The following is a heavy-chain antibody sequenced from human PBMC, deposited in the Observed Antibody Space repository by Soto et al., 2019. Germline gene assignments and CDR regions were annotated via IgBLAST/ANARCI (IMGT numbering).Heavy chain of an antibody. CDR2: ASYDGSYK. Sequence: QVQLVESGGGVVQPGRSLRLSCAASGFTFSSFGMHWVRQAPGKGLEWVAVASYDGSYKYYADSVKGRFTISRDNSKNTLYRQMNSVRAEDTAVYYCAKERSVVATTPDFDYWGQGTLVTVSS. J-gene: IGHJ4*02. CDR3: AKERSVVATTPDFDY. V-gene: IGHV3-30*18. D-gene: IGHD5-12*01. CDR1: GFTFSSFG.